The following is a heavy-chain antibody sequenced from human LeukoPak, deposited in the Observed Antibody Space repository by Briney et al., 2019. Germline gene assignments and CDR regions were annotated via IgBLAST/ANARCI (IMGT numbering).Heavy chain of an antibody. Sequence: SETLSLTCTVSGGSISSYYWSWIRQPAGKGLEWIGRIYTSGSTNYNPSLKSRVTMSVDTSKNQFSLKLSSVTAADTAVYYCARRGYSSSWYGFWFDPWGQGTLVTVSS. CDR3: ARRGYSSSWYGFWFDP. CDR1: GGSISSYY. J-gene: IGHJ5*02. D-gene: IGHD6-13*01. V-gene: IGHV4-4*07. CDR2: IYTSGST.